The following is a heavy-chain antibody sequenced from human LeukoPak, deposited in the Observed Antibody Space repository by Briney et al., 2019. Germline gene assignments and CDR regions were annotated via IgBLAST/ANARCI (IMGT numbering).Heavy chain of an antibody. Sequence: PGGSLRLSCAASGFTFSSYAMSWVRQAPGKGLEWVSAISGSGGSTYYADSVKGRFTISRDNSKNTLYLQMNSLRAEDTAVYYCAKAPLIVVVTAILFSWGQGTLVTVSS. CDR1: GFTFSSYA. V-gene: IGHV3-23*01. CDR2: ISGSGGST. D-gene: IGHD2-21*02. J-gene: IGHJ4*02. CDR3: AKAPLIVVVTAILFS.